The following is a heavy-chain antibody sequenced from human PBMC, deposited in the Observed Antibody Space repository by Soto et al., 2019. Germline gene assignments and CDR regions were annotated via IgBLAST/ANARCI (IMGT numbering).Heavy chain of an antibody. V-gene: IGHV3-53*01. CDR1: GFLVSSNY. J-gene: IGHJ4*01. CDR2: IYSGGST. CDR3: ARSWGYLDY. D-gene: IGHD3-16*01. Sequence: GGSLRLSCASSGFLVSSNYMGCVRQAPGKGLECVSVIYSGGSTEYAVSVKGRFTISRDKSKNTLYLQMNSLRAEDTALYYCARSWGYLDYWGQGTLVTVSS.